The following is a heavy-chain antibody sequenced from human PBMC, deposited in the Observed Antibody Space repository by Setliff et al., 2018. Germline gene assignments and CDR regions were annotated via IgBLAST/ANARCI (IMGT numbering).Heavy chain of an antibody. Sequence: PSETLSLTCPVSDASIGGSGYYWGWIRQPPGKGPEWIGNIHYSGSTHYNPSLKSRVTISVDTSKNQFSLKLTSVTAADAAVYYCANSAYLRGLDYWGPGTLVTVSS. CDR3: ANSAYLRGLDY. CDR1: DASIGGSGYY. CDR2: IHYSGST. D-gene: IGHD3-10*02. J-gene: IGHJ4*02. V-gene: IGHV4-39*07.